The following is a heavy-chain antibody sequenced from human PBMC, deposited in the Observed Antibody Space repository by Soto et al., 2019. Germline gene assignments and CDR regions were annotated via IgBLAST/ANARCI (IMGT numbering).Heavy chain of an antibody. J-gene: IGHJ4*02. D-gene: IGHD1-7*01. CDR3: ASRDPGTSVDY. CDR2: IYRTGST. CDR1: GASFTSNDW. V-gene: IGHV4-4*02. Sequence: LSETLSLTCAVSGASFTSNDWWTWVRQPPGRGLEWIGEIYRTGSTNYNPSLKSRVTISLDKSENQFSLKVTSLTAADTAVYYCASRDPGTSVDYWGQGTLVTVSS.